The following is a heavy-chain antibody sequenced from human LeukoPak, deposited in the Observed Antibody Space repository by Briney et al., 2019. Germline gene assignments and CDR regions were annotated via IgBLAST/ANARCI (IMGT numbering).Heavy chain of an antibody. CDR2: IILMFGTT. J-gene: IGHJ3*01. V-gene: IGHV1-69*13. CDR3: ARGSCTTTRCRWRDVFDF. Sequence: ASVKVSCKASGGTFNKYSISWVRQAPGQGLEWMGGIILMFGTTNYAQNFQGRVTIIADESTSTAYMELRSLRSEDTAVYYCARGSCTTTRCRWRDVFDFWGQGTMVTVSS. D-gene: IGHD1-26*01. CDR1: GGTFNKYS.